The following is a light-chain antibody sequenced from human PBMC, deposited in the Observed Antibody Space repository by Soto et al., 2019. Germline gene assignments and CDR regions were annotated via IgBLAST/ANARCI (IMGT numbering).Light chain of an antibody. V-gene: IGKV3-15*01. CDR1: QNRSCY. Sequence: VMTQSQATLSVSPGERATLSCRARQNRSCYLAWYQHQPGHAPRLLIYGASTRANSIPARFSGSGSGTECTLTISSLQSEDFEVYYFQHYDNCPHTFSQGKTREIK. J-gene: IGKJ2*01. CDR2: GAS. CDR3: QHYDNCPHT.